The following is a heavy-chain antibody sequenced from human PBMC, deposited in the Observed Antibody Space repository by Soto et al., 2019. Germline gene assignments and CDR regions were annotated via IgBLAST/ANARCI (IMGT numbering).Heavy chain of an antibody. CDR2: IYYTGNT. CDR1: GVSISSYY. J-gene: IGHJ4*02. V-gene: IGHV4-39*01. Sequence: SETLSLTCTVSGVSISSYYWGWIRQPPGKGLEWIGSIYYTGNTYYNPSLKRRVTISVDTSKNQFSLKLDSVTAADTAVYFCERHSIWLLLSDYWGQGSLVAVSS. CDR3: ERHSIWLLLSDY. D-gene: IGHD3-22*01.